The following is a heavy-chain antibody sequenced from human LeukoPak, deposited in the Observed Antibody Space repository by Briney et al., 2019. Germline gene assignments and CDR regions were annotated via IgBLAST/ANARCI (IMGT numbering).Heavy chain of an antibody. Sequence: GGSLRLSCAASGFTFSSYWMSWVRQAPGKGLEWVANIKQDGSEKYYVDSVKGRFTISRDNAKNSLYLQMNSLRAEDTALYHCAREIGSSSRAFDIWGQGTMVTVSS. J-gene: IGHJ3*02. D-gene: IGHD6-6*01. CDR1: GFTFSSYW. V-gene: IGHV3-7*03. CDR3: AREIGSSSRAFDI. CDR2: IKQDGSEK.